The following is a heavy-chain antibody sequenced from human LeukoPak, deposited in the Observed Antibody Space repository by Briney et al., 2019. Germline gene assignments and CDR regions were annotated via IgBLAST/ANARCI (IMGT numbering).Heavy chain of an antibody. V-gene: IGHV1-46*01. CDR2: INPSTGGT. J-gene: IGHJ3*01. D-gene: IGHD6-13*01. Sequence: ASVKVSCKASGYTFTNYYLHWVRQTPGQGPEWMGIINPSTGGTSYALTFQGRVTMTRDTSRGTVYVELSSLTSEDTAVYYCTRGVTLGAAVISSAFDLWGQGTIVSVSS. CDR1: GYTFTNYY. CDR3: TRGVTLGAAVISSAFDL.